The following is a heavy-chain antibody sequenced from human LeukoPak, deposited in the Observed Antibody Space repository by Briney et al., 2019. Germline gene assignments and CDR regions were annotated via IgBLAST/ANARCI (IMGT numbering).Heavy chain of an antibody. V-gene: IGHV4-59*01. J-gene: IGHJ4*02. CDR1: GGSISSYY. Sequence: PSETLSLTCTVSGGSISSYYWSWIRQPPGKGLEWIGYTYYSGSTNYNPSLKSRVTISVDTSKNQFSLKLSSVTAADTAVYYCARDRQPGGGFDYWGQGTLVTVSS. D-gene: IGHD3-16*01. CDR2: TYYSGST. CDR3: ARDRQPGGGFDY.